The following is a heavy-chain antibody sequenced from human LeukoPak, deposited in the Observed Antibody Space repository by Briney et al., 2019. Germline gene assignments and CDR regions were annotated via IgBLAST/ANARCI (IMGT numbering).Heavy chain of an antibody. CDR2: INPNSGGT. Sequence: ASVKVSCKASGYTFTGYYMHWVRQAPGQGLEWMGWINPNSGGTNYAQKFQGRVTMTRDTSISTAYMELSRRRSDDTAVYYCARDDCGGDCYLVNWFDPWGQGTLVTVSS. J-gene: IGHJ5*02. CDR1: GYTFTGYY. D-gene: IGHD2-21*02. V-gene: IGHV1-2*02. CDR3: ARDDCGGDCYLVNWFDP.